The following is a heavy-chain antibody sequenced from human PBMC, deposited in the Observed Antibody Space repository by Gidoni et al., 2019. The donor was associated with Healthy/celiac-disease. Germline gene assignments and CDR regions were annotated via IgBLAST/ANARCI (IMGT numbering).Heavy chain of an antibody. V-gene: IGHV1-2*04. CDR3: ARGGGFCSSTSCPAYYYYYYGMDV. J-gene: IGHJ6*02. CDR2: INPNSGGT. Sequence: GQGLEWMGWINPNSGGTNYAQKFQGWVTMTRDTSISTAYMELSRLRSDDTAVYYCARGGGFCSSTSCPAYYYYYYGMDVWCQGTTVTVSS. D-gene: IGHD2-2*01.